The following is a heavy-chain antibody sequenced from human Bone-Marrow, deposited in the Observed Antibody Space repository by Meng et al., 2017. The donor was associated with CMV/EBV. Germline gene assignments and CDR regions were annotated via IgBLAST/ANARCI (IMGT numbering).Heavy chain of an antibody. V-gene: IGHV1-8*01. J-gene: IGHJ4*02. CDR2: MNPNSGNT. CDR1: GYTFTSCD. D-gene: IGHD3-3*01. Sequence: ASVKVSCKASGYTFTSCDINWVRQATGQGLEWMGWMNPNSGNTGYAQKFQGRVTMTRNTSISTAYMELSSLRSEDTAVYYCARGKQYYDFWSGYLYWGQGPLVTFYS. CDR3: ARGKQYYDFWSGYLY.